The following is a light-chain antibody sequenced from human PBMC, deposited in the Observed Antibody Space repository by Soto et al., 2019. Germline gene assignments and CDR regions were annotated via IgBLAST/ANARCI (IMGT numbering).Light chain of an antibody. V-gene: IGKV3-20*01. CDR1: QSVSSSY. J-gene: IGKJ1*01. Sequence: EIVLTQSPGTLSLSPGERATLSCRASQSVSSSYLAWYQQKPGQAPRLLIYGASSWATGIPDRFSGSGSGTDSPLTISILEPEDFAVYYCQQYGSSPTFGQGTKVEIK. CDR3: QQYGSSPT. CDR2: GAS.